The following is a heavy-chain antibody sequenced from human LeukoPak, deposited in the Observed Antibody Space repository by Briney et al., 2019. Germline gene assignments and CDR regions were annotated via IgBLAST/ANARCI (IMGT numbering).Heavy chain of an antibody. V-gene: IGHV4-59*08. CDR2: IYYSGST. CDR3: ARPRADSSGGTSGAFDI. CDR1: GGSISSYY. D-gene: IGHD2-15*01. J-gene: IGHJ3*02. Sequence: SETLSLTCTVSGGSISSYYWSWIRQPPGKGLEWIGYIYYSGSTNYNPSLKSRVTISVDTSKNQFSLKLSSVTAADTAVYYCARPRADSSGGTSGAFDIWGQGTMVTVSS.